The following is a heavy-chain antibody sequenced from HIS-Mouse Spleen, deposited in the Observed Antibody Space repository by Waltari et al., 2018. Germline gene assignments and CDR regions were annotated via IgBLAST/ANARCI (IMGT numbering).Heavy chain of an antibody. V-gene: IGHV4-39*07. J-gene: IGHJ2*01. CDR2: IYCSGSP. CDR3: AREIPYSSSWYDWYFDF. CDR1: GGSISSSSYY. D-gene: IGHD6-13*01. Sequence: QLQLQESGPGLVKPSETLSLTCTVSGGSISSSSYYWGWIRQPPGKGLEWIGSIYCSGSPYHTPSLKSRVTISVDTPKNQFSLKLSSVTAADTAVYYCAREIPYSSSWYDWYFDFWGRGTLVTVSS.